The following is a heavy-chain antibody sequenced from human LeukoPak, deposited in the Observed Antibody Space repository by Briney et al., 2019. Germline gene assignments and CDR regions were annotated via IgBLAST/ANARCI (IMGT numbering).Heavy chain of an antibody. V-gene: IGHV1-18*01. CDR3: ARDRGDYCSSTSCYNGGWFDP. D-gene: IGHD2-2*02. Sequence: ASVKVSCKASGYIFTRYDVNWVRQATGQGLEWMGWISAYNDHTNYAQKLQGRVTMTTDTSTSTAYMELRSLRSEDTAVYYCARDRGDYCSSTSCYNGGWFDPWGQGTLVTVS. CDR2: ISAYNDHT. J-gene: IGHJ5*02. CDR1: GYIFTRYD.